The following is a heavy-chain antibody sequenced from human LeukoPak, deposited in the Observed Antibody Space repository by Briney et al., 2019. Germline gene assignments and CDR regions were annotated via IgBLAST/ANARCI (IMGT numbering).Heavy chain of an antibody. V-gene: IGHV1-18*01. CDR1: GYTFTGFG. CDR3: AKTHFRITVLGEIAPNSFDV. Sequence: ASVKVSCKASGYTFTGFGVSWVRQAPGQGLEWMGWISVYNNYTNYARNFQDRVSMTTDTSTTTAYMELRSLSSDDTAMYYCAKTHFRITVLGEIAPNSFDVWGQGTMVTVSS. D-gene: IGHD3-3*01. J-gene: IGHJ3*01. CDR2: ISVYNNYT.